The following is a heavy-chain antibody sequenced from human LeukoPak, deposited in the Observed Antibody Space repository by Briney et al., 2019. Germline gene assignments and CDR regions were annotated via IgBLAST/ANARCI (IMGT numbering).Heavy chain of an antibody. CDR3: ARVYGVWGSYHSHYYFDY. CDR2: MNPNSGGT. Sequence: ASVKVSCKASGYTFTGYYMHWVRQAPGQGLEWMGWMNPNSGGTNYAQKFQGRVTMTRYTSISTAYMELSRLRSDDTAVYYCARVYGVWGSYHSHYYFDYWGQGTLVTVSS. D-gene: IGHD3-16*02. CDR1: GYTFTGYY. J-gene: IGHJ4*02. V-gene: IGHV1-2*02.